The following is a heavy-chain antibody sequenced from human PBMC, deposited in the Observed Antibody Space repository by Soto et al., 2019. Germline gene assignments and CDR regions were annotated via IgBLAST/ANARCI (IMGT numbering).Heavy chain of an antibody. V-gene: IGHV1-18*01. J-gene: IGHJ4*02. CDR3: ARDLFDFGVVTGVFDY. Sequence: QVQLVQSGAEVKKPGASVKVSCKATGYTFTSYGISWVRQAPGQGIEWMGWISAYNGNTNYAQKLQGRVTMTTDTSTSTAYMELRSLRSDDTAVYYCARDLFDFGVVTGVFDYWGQGTLVTVSS. CDR2: ISAYNGNT. CDR1: GYTFTSYG. D-gene: IGHD3-3*01.